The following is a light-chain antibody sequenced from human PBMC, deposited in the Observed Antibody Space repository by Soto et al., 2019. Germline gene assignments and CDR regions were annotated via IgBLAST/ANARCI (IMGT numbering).Light chain of an antibody. CDR3: SSYSRTKPIV. CDR2: EVR. Sequence: QSVLTQPASVSGSPGQSITSACTGTSIDVGGYNFVSWLQQHPGKAPKLMIYEVRDRPSGVSSRFSGSKSGNTAALSISGLQAEDEAAYYCSSYSRTKPIVFGGGTKLTVL. J-gene: IGLJ3*02. V-gene: IGLV2-14*01. CDR1: SIDVGGYNF.